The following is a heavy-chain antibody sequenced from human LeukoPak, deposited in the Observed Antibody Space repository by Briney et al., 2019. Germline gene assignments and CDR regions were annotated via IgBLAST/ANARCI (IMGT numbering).Heavy chain of an antibody. J-gene: IGHJ6*02. D-gene: IGHD4-23*01. CDR2: ISWNSGSI. CDR1: GFTFDDYA. Sequence: PGGSLRLSCAASGFTFDDYAMHWARQAPGKGLVWVSGISWNSGSIGYADSVKGRFTISRDNAKNSLYLQMNSLRAEDTALYYCAKDPGGNSDYYYGMDVWGQGTTVTVSS. CDR3: AKDPGGNSDYYYGMDV. V-gene: IGHV3-9*01.